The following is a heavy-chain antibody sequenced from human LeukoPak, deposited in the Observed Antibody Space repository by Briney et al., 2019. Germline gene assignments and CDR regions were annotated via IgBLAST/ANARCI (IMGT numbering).Heavy chain of an antibody. CDR1: GFTFSSYA. Sequence: GGSLRLSCAASGFTFSSYAMHWVRQAPGKGLEWVAVISYDGSNKYYADSVKGRFTISRDNAKNTLYLQMNSLRAEDTAVYSCARAWPVGYSNPLGYWGQGTLVTVSS. D-gene: IGHD4-11*01. CDR2: ISYDGSNK. V-gene: IGHV3-30*04. J-gene: IGHJ4*02. CDR3: ARAWPVGYSNPLGY.